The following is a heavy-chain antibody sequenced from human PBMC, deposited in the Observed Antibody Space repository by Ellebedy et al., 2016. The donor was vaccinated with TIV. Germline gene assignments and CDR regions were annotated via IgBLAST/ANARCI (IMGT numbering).Heavy chain of an antibody. V-gene: IGHV3-30*18. CDR1: GFTFSSYG. CDR3: AKDFGNSSGWDFDY. J-gene: IGHJ4*02. Sequence: GESLKIPXAASGFTFSSYGMHWVRQAPGKGLEWVAVISYDGSNKYYADSVKGRFTISRDNSKNTLYLQMNSLRAEDTAVYYCAKDFGNSSGWDFDYWGQGTLVTVSS. D-gene: IGHD6-19*01. CDR2: ISYDGSNK.